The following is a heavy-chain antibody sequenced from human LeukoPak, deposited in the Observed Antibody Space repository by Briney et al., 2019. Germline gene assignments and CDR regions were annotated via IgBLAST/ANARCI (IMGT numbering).Heavy chain of an antibody. J-gene: IGHJ6*04. V-gene: IGHV4-34*01. Sequence: PSETLSLTCVVYGGSFSGYYWSWIRQPPGKGPEWIGEINHSGSTNYYPALKSRVAISVDTSKNQFSLKLNSVTAADTAVYYCARQEQPRYYNGIDVWGKGTTVTVSS. CDR2: INHSGST. CDR1: GGSFSGYY. CDR3: ARQEQPRYYNGIDV. D-gene: IGHD1/OR15-1a*01.